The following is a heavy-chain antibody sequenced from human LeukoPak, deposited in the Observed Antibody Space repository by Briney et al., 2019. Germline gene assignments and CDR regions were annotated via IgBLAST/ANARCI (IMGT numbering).Heavy chain of an antibody. Sequence: ASETLSLTCTVSGGSISSYYWSWIRQPPGKGLEWIGYIYYSGSTNYNPSLKRRVTISVDTSKNQFSLKLSSVTAADTAVYYCARGTHYDILTGLIPTGGWFDPWGQGTLVTVSS. CDR3: ARGTHYDILTGLIPTGGWFDP. V-gene: IGHV4-59*01. CDR1: GGSISSYY. CDR2: IYYSGST. J-gene: IGHJ5*02. D-gene: IGHD3-9*01.